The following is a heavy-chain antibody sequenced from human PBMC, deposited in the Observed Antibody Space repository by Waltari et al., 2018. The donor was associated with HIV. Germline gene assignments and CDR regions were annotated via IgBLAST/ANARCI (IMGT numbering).Heavy chain of an antibody. J-gene: IGHJ6*02. V-gene: IGHV1-2*06. CDR3: FYYSNTESYGLDV. CDR2: INPKSGVT. CDR1: GNTFTDQH. Sequence: QGQMVQSGAAVKKPGHSVKVRCKACGNTFTDQHRHWEREAPGKGLAWMGRINPKSGVTHYAQKFQDRVTVTRDTSITTAYMELSSLRSDDTARYFCFYYSNTESYGLDVWGQGTTVTVSS. D-gene: IGHD3-22*01.